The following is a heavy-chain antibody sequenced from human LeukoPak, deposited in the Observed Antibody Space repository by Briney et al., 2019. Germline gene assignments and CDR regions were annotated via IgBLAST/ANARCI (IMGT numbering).Heavy chain of an antibody. CDR2: IYYSGST. CDR3: ARAGGFFSPFGY. Sequence: SETLSLTCTVSGGSISSYYWSWIRQPPGKGLEWIGYIYYSGSTYYNPSLKSRVTISIDTSKNQFSLKLSSVTAADTAVYYCARAGGFFSPFGYWGQGTLVTVSS. D-gene: IGHD3-16*01. CDR1: GGSISSYY. V-gene: IGHV4-59*12. J-gene: IGHJ4*02.